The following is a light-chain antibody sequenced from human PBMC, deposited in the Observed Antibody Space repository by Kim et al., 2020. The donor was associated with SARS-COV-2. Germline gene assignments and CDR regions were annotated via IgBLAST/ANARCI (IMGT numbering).Light chain of an antibody. Sequence: GKTVNISCTRSSGSIADNYVQWYQQRPGGVPTTVIYEDDQRPSGVSDRFSGSIDNSSNSASLTISGLRTEDEADYYCQSYNRDNVLFGGGTQLTVL. CDR3: QSYNRDNVL. CDR1: SGSIADNY. V-gene: IGLV6-57*03. CDR2: EDD. J-gene: IGLJ2*01.